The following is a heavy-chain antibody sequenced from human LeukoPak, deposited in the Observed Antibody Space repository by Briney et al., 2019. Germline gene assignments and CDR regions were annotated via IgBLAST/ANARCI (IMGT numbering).Heavy chain of an antibody. J-gene: IGHJ4*02. Sequence: SETLSLTCAVYGGSFSGYYWSWIRQPPGKGLEWIGEINHSGSTNYNPSLKSRVTISVDTSKNQFSLKLSSVTAADTAVYYCASTIYSYGSWDQGTLVTVSS. CDR2: INHSGST. CDR1: GGSFSGYY. D-gene: IGHD5-18*01. V-gene: IGHV4-34*01. CDR3: ASTIYSYGS.